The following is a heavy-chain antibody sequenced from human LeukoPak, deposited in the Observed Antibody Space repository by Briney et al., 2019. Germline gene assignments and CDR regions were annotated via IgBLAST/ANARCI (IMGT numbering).Heavy chain of an antibody. CDR2: ISYDGSNK. CDR3: ARGTDS. Sequence: PGGSLRLSCAASGFTFSSYAMHWVRQAPGKGLEWVAVISYDGSNKYYADSVKGRFTISRDNSKNTLYLQMNSLRAEDTAVYYCARGTDSWGKGTLSPSPQ. CDR1: GFTFSSYA. V-gene: IGHV3-30-3*01. J-gene: IGHJ4*02.